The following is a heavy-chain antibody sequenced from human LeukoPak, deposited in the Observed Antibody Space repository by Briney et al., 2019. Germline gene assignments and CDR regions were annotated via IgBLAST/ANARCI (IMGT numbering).Heavy chain of an antibody. J-gene: IGHJ4*02. CDR3: ARDPGGYYPYYFDY. CDR2: ISSSSSYI. Sequence: GGSLRLSCAASGFTFSSYAMSWVRQAPGKGLEWVSYISSSSSYIYYAASVKGRFTISRDNAKNSLYLQMNSLRAEDTAVYYCARDPGGYYPYYFDYWGQGTLVTVSS. V-gene: IGHV3-21*01. D-gene: IGHD3-3*01. CDR1: GFTFSSYA.